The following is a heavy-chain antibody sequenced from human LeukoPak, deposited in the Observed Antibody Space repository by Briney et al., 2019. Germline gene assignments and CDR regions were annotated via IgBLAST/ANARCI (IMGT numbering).Heavy chain of an antibody. CDR1: GGTFSSYT. D-gene: IGHD2-15*01. CDR2: IIPILGIA. CDR3: ARDRRCSGGSCYSEHYYYGMDV. Sequence: SVKVSCKASGGTFSSYTISWVRQAPGQGLEWMGRIIPILGIANYAQKFQGRATITADKSTSTAYMELSSLRSEDTAVYYCARDRRCSGGSCYSEHYYYGMDVWGQGTTVTVSS. V-gene: IGHV1-69*04. J-gene: IGHJ6*02.